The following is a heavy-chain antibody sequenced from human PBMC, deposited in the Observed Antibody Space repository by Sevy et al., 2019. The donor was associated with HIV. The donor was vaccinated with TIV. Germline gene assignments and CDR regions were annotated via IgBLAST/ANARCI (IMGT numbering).Heavy chain of an antibody. CDR3: AKETTQYYYGFGSSHNWFDP. J-gene: IGHJ5*02. D-gene: IGHD3-10*01. CDR1: GFTFSSYA. CDR2: ISGSGGST. V-gene: IGHV3-23*01. Sequence: GGSLRLSCAASGFTFSSYAMSWVRQAPGKGLEWVSAISGSGGSTYYADSVKGRFTISRDNSKNTLYLQMNSLRAEDTAVYYCAKETTQYYYGFGSSHNWFDPWGQRTLVTVSS.